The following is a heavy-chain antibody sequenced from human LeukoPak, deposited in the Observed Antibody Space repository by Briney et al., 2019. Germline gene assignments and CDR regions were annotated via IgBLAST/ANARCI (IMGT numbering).Heavy chain of an antibody. D-gene: IGHD3-10*01. CDR3: ARETMVRGGYFDY. V-gene: IGHV4-31*03. CDR1: GGSISSGGYY. CDR2: IYYCGST. Sequence: SETLSLTCTVSGGSISSGGYYWSWIRQHPGKGLEWIGYIYYCGSTYYNPSLKSRVTISVDTSKNQFSLKLSSVTAADTAVYYCARETMVRGGYFDYWGQGTLVTVSS. J-gene: IGHJ4*02.